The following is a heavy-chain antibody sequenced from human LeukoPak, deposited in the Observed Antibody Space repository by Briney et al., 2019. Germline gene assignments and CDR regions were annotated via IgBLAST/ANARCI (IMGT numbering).Heavy chain of an antibody. CDR1: GFTFNTYA. Sequence: GGSLRLSCAASGFTFNTYAMSWVRQAPGKGLEWVSGIGGSGSSTYYAESVKGRFTISRDNSRNTMYLQMNSLTAEDTAVYYCAKACLVATTPGRGMDVWGQGTTVAVSS. J-gene: IGHJ6*02. V-gene: IGHV3-23*01. CDR3: AKACLVATTPGRGMDV. CDR2: IGGSGSST. D-gene: IGHD5-24*01.